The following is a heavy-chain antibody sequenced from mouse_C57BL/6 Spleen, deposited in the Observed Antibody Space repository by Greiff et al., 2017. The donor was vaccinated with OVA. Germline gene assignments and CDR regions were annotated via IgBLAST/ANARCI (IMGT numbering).Heavy chain of an antibody. CDR2: ISSGGSYT. CDR3: ARYLENSTPAWFAY. V-gene: IGHV5-6*01. D-gene: IGHD2-5*01. CDR1: GFTFSSYG. J-gene: IGHJ3*01. Sequence: EVKLVESGGDLVKPGGSLKLSCAASGFTFSSYGMSWVRQTPDKRLEWVATISSGGSYTYYPDSVKGRFTISRDNAKNTLYLQMSSLKSEDTAMYYCARYLENSTPAWFAYWGQGTLVTVSA.